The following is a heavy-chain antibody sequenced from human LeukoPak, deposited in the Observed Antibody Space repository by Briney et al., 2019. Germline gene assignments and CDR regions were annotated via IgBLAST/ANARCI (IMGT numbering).Heavy chain of an antibody. Sequence: GGSLRLSCAASGFTFSNYWMHWVRQAPGKGLVWVSRINSDGSSTSYADSVRGRFTISRDNAKDTLYVQMNSLRAEDTAVYYCAKSFGPGSFFDYWGQGTLVTVSS. D-gene: IGHD3-10*01. J-gene: IGHJ4*02. CDR1: GFTFSNYW. CDR2: INSDGSST. V-gene: IGHV3-74*01. CDR3: AKSFGPGSFFDY.